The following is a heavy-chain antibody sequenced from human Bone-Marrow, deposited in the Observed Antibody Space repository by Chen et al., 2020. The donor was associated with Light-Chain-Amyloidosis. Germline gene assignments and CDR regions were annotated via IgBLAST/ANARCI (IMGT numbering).Heavy chain of an antibody. D-gene: IGHD5-12*01. CDR3: ARRRDGYNFDY. V-gene: IGHV5-51*01. Sequence: EVQLEQSGPEVKKPGESLKLSCKGSGYTFPNYWIGWVRQMPGKGLEWMGVHYPDDSDARYSPSFEGQVTISADKSITSAYLQWRSLKASDTAMYYCARRRDGYNFDYWGQGTLVTVSS. J-gene: IGHJ4*02. CDR1: GYTFPNYW. CDR2: HYPDDSDA.